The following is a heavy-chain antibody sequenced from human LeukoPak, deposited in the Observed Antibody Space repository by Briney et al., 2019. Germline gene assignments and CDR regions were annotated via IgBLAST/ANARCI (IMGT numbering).Heavy chain of an antibody. CDR2: IIPIFDSA. J-gene: IGHJ3*02. D-gene: IGHD3-9*01. CDR3: ARENRYFDWSRAFDI. V-gene: IGHV1-69*13. CDR1: GGTFSSYA. Sequence: SVKVSCKASGGTFSSYAISWVRQAPGQGLEWMGGIIPIFDSANSAQKFQGRVTITADESTSTAYMELSNLRSEDTAVYYCARENRYFDWSRAFDIWGQGTMVTVSS.